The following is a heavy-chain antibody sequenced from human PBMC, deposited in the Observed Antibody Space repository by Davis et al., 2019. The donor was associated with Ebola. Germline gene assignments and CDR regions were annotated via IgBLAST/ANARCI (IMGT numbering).Heavy chain of an antibody. CDR3: ARVGSGSQGGMDV. Sequence: PGGSLRLSCAASGLTFSSYWMHWVRQAPGKGLVWVSRINSDGSSTGYADSVKGRFTISRDNAKNTLYLQMNSLRAEDTAVYYCARVGSGSQGGMDVWGQGTTVTVSS. CDR1: GLTFSSYW. V-gene: IGHV3-74*01. J-gene: IGHJ6*02. CDR2: INSDGSST. D-gene: IGHD3-10*01.